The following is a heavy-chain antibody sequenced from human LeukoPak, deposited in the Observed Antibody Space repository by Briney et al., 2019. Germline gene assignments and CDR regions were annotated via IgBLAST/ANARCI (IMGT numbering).Heavy chain of an antibody. J-gene: IGHJ4*02. CDR2: TYYRSKWYN. V-gene: IGHV6-1*01. D-gene: IGHD4-23*01. Sequence: SQTLSLTCAISGDSVSSNTAAWNWIRQSPSRGLEWLGRTYYRSKWYNNYAVSVKSRITINPDTSKNQFSLQLNSVTPEDTAVHYCARDLGSDGGTFIASLAYWGQGTLVTVSS. CDR1: GDSVSSNTAA. CDR3: ARDLGSDGGTFIASLAY.